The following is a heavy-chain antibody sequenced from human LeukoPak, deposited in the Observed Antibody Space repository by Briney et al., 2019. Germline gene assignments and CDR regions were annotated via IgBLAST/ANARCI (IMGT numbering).Heavy chain of an antibody. V-gene: IGHV1-18*01. CDR2: ISAYNGNT. CDR1: GYTFTSYG. J-gene: IGHJ4*02. D-gene: IGHD3-22*01. CDR3: ARIVYYYDSSGSIYYFDY. Sequence: GASVKVSCKASGYTFTSYGISWVRQAPGQGLEWMGWISAYNGNTNYAQKLQGRVTMTTDTSTSTAYMELRSLRSDDTAVYYCARIVYYYDSSGSIYYFDYWGQGTLVTVSS.